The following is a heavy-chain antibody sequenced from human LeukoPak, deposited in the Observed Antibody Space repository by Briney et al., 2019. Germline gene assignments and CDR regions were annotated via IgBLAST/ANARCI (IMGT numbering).Heavy chain of an antibody. V-gene: IGHV4-59*01. CDR3: ARDKGYYDSSGSFDY. D-gene: IGHD3-22*01. J-gene: IGHJ4*02. CDR1: GGSISSYY. CDR2: IYYSGST. Sequence: PSETLSLTCTVSGGSISSYYWSWIRQPPGKGLEWIGYIYYSGSTNYNPSLKSRVTISVDTSKNQFSLKLSSVTAADTAVYYCARDKGYYDSSGSFDYWGQGTLVTVSP.